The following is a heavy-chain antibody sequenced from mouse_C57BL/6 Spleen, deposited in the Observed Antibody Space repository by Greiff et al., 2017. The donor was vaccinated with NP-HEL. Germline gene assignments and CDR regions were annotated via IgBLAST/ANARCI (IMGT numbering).Heavy chain of an antibody. V-gene: IGHV1-64*01. CDR3: ATYYGSSYVDWYFDV. CDR2: IHPNSGST. J-gene: IGHJ1*03. D-gene: IGHD1-1*01. CDR1: GYTFTSYW. Sequence: QVQLQQPGAELVKPGASVKLSCKASGYTFTSYWMHWVKQRPGQGLEWIGMIHPNSGSTNYNEKFKSKATLTVDKSSSTAYMQLSSLTSEDSAVYYCATYYGSSYVDWYFDVWGTGTTVTVSS.